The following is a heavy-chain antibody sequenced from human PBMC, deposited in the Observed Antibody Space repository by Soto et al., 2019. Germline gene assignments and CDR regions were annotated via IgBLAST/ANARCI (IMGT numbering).Heavy chain of an antibody. V-gene: IGHV1-69*01. CDR1: GGTFSSYA. Sequence: QVQLVQSGAEVKKPGSSVKVSCKASGGTFSSYAISWVRQAPGQGLEWMGGIIPISDTTNYAQKFQGRVTITADESTSTAYMEMSILRSEDTAVYYCARSQGSSTSLEIYYYYYYGMDVWCQGTTVTVSS. D-gene: IGHD2-2*01. CDR2: IIPISDTT. J-gene: IGHJ6*02. CDR3: ARSQGSSTSLEIYYYYYYGMDV.